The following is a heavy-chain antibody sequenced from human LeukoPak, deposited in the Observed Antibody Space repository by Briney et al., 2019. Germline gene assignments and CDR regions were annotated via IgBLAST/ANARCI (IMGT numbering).Heavy chain of an antibody. V-gene: IGHV1-2*02. J-gene: IGHJ6*03. Sequence: ASVKVSCKASGYTFTGYYMHWVRQAPGQGLEWMGWINPNSGGTNYAQKFQGRVTMIRDTSISTAYMELSRLRSDDTAVYYCATPARKGYSSGWYLRDYYYYMDVWGKGTTVTVSS. CDR3: ATPARKGYSSGWYLRDYYYYMDV. D-gene: IGHD6-19*01. CDR1: GYTFTGYY. CDR2: INPNSGGT.